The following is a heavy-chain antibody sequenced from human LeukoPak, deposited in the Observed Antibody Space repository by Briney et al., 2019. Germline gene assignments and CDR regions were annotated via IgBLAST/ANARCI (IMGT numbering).Heavy chain of an antibody. CDR3: ARGAENYGGNSNY. CDR1: GFTFSRHS. Sequence: PGGSLRLSCAASGFTFSRHSMNWVRQAPGKGLEWVSSISSSSSYIYYADSVKGRFTISRDNAKNSLYLQMNSLRAEDTAVYYCARGAENYGGNSNYWGQGTLVTVSS. CDR2: ISSSSSYI. J-gene: IGHJ4*02. V-gene: IGHV3-21*01. D-gene: IGHD4-23*01.